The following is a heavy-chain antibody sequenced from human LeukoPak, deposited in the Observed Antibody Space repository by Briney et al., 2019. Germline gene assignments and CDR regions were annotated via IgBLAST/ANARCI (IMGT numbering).Heavy chain of an antibody. V-gene: IGHV4-59*01. CDR1: GGSISSYY. J-gene: IGHJ5*02. CDR2: IYYSGST. Sequence: PSETLSLTCTVSGGSISSYYWSWIRQPPGKGLEWIGYIYYSGSTNYNPSLKSRVTISVDTSKNQLSLKLSSVTAADTAVYYCARGYDSSGYYLGPWGQGTLVTVSS. CDR3: ARGYDSSGYYLGP. D-gene: IGHD3-22*01.